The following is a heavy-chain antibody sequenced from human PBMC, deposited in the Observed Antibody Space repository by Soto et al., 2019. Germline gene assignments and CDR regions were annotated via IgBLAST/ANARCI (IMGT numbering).Heavy chain of an antibody. J-gene: IGHJ6*02. V-gene: IGHV3-53*01. CDR2: IYSGGST. D-gene: IGHD2-2*01. CDR1: GFTVSSNY. Sequence: LRLSCAASGFTVSSNYMSWVRQAPGKGLEWVSVIYSGGSTYYADSVKGRFTISRDNSKNTLYLQMNSLRAEDTAVYYCAREVVVPAAILSYYGMDVWGQGTTVTVSS. CDR3: AREVVVPAAILSYYGMDV.